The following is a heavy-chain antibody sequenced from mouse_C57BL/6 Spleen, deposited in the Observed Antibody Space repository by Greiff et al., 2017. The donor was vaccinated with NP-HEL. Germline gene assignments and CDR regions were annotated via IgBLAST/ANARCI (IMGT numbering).Heavy chain of an antibody. CDR2: IYPSDSET. J-gene: IGHJ3*01. Sequence: VQLQQPGAELVRPGSSVKLSCKASGYTFTSYWMDWVKQRPGQGLEWIGNIYPSDSETHYNQKFKDKATLTVDKSSSIAYMQLSSLTSEDSAVYYCARMKTGGFAYWGQGTLVTVSA. V-gene: IGHV1-61*01. CDR1: GYTFTSYW. CDR3: ARMKTGGFAY.